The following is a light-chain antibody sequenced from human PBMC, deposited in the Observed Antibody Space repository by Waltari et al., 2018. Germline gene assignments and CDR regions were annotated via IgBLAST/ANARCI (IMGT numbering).Light chain of an antibody. V-gene: IGKV3-20*01. Sequence: EIVLTQSPGTLSLSPGERATLSCRASQGVTNNSLAWYQQKRGQAPRALIYGASSRASGVPDRFSGSGSGTDFTLTISRLEPEDFAVYYCQQYGTSLSTFGQGTRVEIK. CDR3: QQYGTSLST. CDR2: GAS. CDR1: QGVTNNS. J-gene: IGKJ1*01.